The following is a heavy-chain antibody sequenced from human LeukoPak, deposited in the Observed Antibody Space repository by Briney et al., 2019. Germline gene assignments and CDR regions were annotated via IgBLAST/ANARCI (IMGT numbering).Heavy chain of an antibody. J-gene: IGHJ3*02. Sequence: SETLSLTCAVSGGPISSGGYSWSWIRQPPGKGLEWIGYIYHSGSTYYNPSLKSRVTISVDRSKNQFSLKLSSVTAADTAVYYCASRRWLQGAFDIWGQGTMVTVSS. D-gene: IGHD5-24*01. CDR3: ASRRWLQGAFDI. CDR2: IYHSGST. V-gene: IGHV4-30-2*01. CDR1: GGPISSGGYS.